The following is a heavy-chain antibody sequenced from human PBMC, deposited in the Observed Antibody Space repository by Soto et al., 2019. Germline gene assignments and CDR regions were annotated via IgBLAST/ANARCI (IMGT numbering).Heavy chain of an antibody. Sequence: QVQLQESGPGLVKPSETLSLTCTVSGASMSGYHWCWIRQPPGKGLEWIGYINYDGSGNYKSSLTSRVTITIDTSKNQFSLNLSSVTAADSAVYYCATYGVGDGGRGYWGKGTLVTVSS. J-gene: IGHJ4*02. D-gene: IGHD1-26*01. V-gene: IGHV4-59*13. CDR1: GASMSGYH. CDR2: INYDGSG. CDR3: ATYGVGDGGRGY.